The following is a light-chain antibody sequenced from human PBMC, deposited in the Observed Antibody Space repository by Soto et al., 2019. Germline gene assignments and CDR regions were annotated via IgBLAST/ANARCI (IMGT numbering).Light chain of an antibody. CDR1: TGAVTSGNY. Sequence: QAVVTQEPSLTVSPGGTVTLTCASGTGAVTSGNYPSWFQQRPGQAPRTLIYTTNSKHSWTPARFSGSLLGDKAALTLSGVQPEDEADYYCLLYYGGAQLGFGGGTKLTVL. J-gene: IGLJ3*02. CDR3: LLYYGGAQLG. V-gene: IGLV7-43*01. CDR2: TTN.